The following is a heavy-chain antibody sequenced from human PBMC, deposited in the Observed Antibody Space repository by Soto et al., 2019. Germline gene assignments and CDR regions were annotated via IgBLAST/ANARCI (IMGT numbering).Heavy chain of an antibody. CDR3: ARHENGDYFPDY. Sequence: QVQLVESGGGLVKPGGSLRLSCAASGFTFSDYYMSWIRQAPGKGLEWVSYISSSSSYTNYADSVKGRFTISRDNAKNSLYLQMNSLRAEDTAVYYCARHENGDYFPDYWGQGTLVTVSS. V-gene: IGHV3-11*05. J-gene: IGHJ4*02. CDR2: ISSSSSYT. D-gene: IGHD4-17*01. CDR1: GFTFSDYY.